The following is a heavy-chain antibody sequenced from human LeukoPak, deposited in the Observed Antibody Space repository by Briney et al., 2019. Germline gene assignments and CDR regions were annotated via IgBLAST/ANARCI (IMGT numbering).Heavy chain of an antibody. CDR1: GFTFSSYS. Sequence: GSLRLSCAASGFTFSSYSMNWVRQAPGKGLEWVSYISSSSSTIYYADSVKGRFTISRDNAKNSLYLQMNSLRAEDTAVYYCARDGYCSSTSCYRSLIYWGQGTLVTVSS. J-gene: IGHJ4*02. V-gene: IGHV3-48*01. CDR2: ISSSSSTI. CDR3: ARDGYCSSTSCYRSLIY. D-gene: IGHD2-2*02.